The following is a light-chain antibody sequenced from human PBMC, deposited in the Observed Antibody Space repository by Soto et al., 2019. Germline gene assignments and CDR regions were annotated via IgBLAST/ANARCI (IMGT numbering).Light chain of an antibody. Sequence: QSVLTQPASVSGSPGQSITISCTGTSSDVGGYNYVSWYQQHPGKAPKLMIYDVSNRPSGVSNRFSGSKSGNTASLTISGIQAEDEADYYCSSSTSSNFYVFGTGTKLTVL. V-gene: IGLV2-14*01. CDR1: SSDVGGYNY. CDR2: DVS. J-gene: IGLJ1*01. CDR3: SSSTSSNFYV.